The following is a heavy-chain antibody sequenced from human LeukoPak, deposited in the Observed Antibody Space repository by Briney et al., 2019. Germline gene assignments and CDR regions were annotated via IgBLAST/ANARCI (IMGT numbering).Heavy chain of an antibody. D-gene: IGHD2-15*01. CDR1: GGSISSYY. V-gene: IGHV4-59*01. J-gene: IGHJ4*02. CDR3: ARARGYCSGGSCPLLDY. CDR2: IYYSGST. Sequence: PSETLSLTCTVSGGSISSYYWSWIRQPPGKGLEWIGYIYYSGSTNYNPSLKSRVTISVDTSKNQFSLKLSSVTAADTAVYYCARARGYCSGGSCPLLDYWGQGTLVTVSS.